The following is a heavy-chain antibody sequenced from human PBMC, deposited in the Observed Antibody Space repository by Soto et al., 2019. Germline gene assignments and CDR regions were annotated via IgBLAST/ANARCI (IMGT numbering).Heavy chain of an antibody. CDR2: MTGDGRTT. V-gene: IGHV3-74*03. Sequence: VGSLRLSCAASGFTFGDYWMHWVRQPPGKGPEWVSRMTGDGRTTQYADSVKGRFTASRDNAKSTLYLQMNSLRAEDTAVYYCATAEVDYWGPGTLVTVSS. J-gene: IGHJ4*02. CDR1: GFTFGDYW. CDR3: ATAEVDY.